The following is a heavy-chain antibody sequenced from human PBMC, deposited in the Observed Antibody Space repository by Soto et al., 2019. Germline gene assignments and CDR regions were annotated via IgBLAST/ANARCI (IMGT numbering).Heavy chain of an antibody. CDR3: ARVGGQLVPGFDY. Sequence: EVQLVESGGGLVTPGGSLRLSCAAYGFTFSSYSMNWFRQAPGKGLEWVSSISSSSSYIYYADSVKGRFTISRDNAKNSLYLQMNSLRAEDTAVYYCARVGGQLVPGFDYWGQGTLVTVSS. D-gene: IGHD6-6*01. CDR1: GFTFSSYS. CDR2: ISSSSSYI. J-gene: IGHJ4*02. V-gene: IGHV3-21*01.